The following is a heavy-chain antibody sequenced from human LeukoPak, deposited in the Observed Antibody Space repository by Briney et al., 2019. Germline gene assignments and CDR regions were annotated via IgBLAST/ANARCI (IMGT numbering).Heavy chain of an antibody. CDR3: AKGGHDYGDYAPFDY. CDR2: INGGSTST. V-gene: IGHV3-23*01. Sequence: GGSLRLSCAASGFTFSTYAMNWVRQAPGKGLEWVSTINGGSTSTNYADSVKGRFTISRDNSKNTLYLQMNSLRAEDTAVYYCAKGGHDYGDYAPFDYWGQGTLVTVSS. J-gene: IGHJ4*02. CDR1: GFTFSTYA. D-gene: IGHD4-17*01.